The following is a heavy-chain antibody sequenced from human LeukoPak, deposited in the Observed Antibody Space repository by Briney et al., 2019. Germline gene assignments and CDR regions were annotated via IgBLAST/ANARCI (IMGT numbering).Heavy chain of an antibody. CDR3: TRDPAGSLRWYYYYGMDV. V-gene: IGHV1-69*13. CDR2: IIPIFGTA. D-gene: IGHD4-23*01. Sequence: GASVKVSRKASGGTFSSYAISWVRQAPGQGLEWMGGIIPIFGTANYAQKFQGRVTITADESTSTAYMELSSLRSEDTAVYYCTRDPAGSLRWYYYYGMDVWGQGTTVTVSS. CDR1: GGTFSSYA. J-gene: IGHJ6*02.